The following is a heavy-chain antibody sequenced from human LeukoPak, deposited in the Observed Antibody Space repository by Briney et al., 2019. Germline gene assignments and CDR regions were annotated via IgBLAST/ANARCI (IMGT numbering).Heavy chain of an antibody. D-gene: IGHD1-1*01. CDR2: IKQDGSAK. J-gene: IGHJ4*02. V-gene: IGHV3-7*01. CDR1: GFSFISYW. Sequence: GGSLRLSCAASGFSFISYWMSWVRQAPGKGLEWLANIKQDGSAKNYVDSVKGRFTISRDNAKNSLYLQLNSLRAEDTAVYYCAGCAGNSCYFDYWGQGTLVIVSS. CDR3: AGCAGNSCYFDY.